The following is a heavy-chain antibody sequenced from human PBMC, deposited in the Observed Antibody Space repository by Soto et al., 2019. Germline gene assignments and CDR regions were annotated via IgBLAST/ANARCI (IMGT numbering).Heavy chain of an antibody. CDR2: IYPGDSDT. CDR1: GYSFTSYW. V-gene: IGHV5-51*01. D-gene: IGHD3-10*01. Sequence: GESLKISCKGSGYSFTSYWIGWVRQMPGKGLEWMGIIYPGDSDTRYSPSFQGQVTISADKSISTAYLQWSSLKASDTAMYYCARHYYGSGSPTYYYYGMDVWGQGTTVTVS. J-gene: IGHJ6*02. CDR3: ARHYYGSGSPTYYYYGMDV.